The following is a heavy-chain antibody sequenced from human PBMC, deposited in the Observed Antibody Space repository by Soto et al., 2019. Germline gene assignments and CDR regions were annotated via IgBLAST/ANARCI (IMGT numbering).Heavy chain of an antibody. V-gene: IGHV1-69*13. CDR2: IIHIFGTA. J-gene: IGHJ6*02. D-gene: IGHD2-15*01. Sequence: SVKVSCKASGYTFTSYGISWVRQAPGQGLEWMGGIIHIFGTANYAQKFQGRVTITADESTSTAYMELSSLRSEDTAVYYCARSVVVVAATPAYYYYYGMDVWGQGTTVTVSS. CDR1: GYTFTSYG. CDR3: ARSVVVVAATPAYYYYYGMDV.